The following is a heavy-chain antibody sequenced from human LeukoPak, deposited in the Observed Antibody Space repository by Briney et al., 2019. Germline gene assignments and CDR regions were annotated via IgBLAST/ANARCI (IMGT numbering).Heavy chain of an antibody. CDR1: GYTFTSYY. CDR2: INPSGGST. V-gene: IGHV1-46*01. CDR3: ARERRKQWLSKGADNDAFDI. Sequence: GASVKVSCKASGYTFTSYYMHWVRQAPGQGLEWMGIINPSGGSTTYAQNFQGRVTMTRDMSTSTVYMELSSLRSEDTAVYYCARERRKQWLSKGADNDAFDIWGQGTMVTVSS. D-gene: IGHD6-19*01. J-gene: IGHJ3*02.